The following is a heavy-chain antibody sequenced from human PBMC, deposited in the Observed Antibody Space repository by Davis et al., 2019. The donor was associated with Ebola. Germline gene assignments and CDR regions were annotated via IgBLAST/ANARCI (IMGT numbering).Heavy chain of an antibody. CDR3: ARLKGWNYSSSWYWFDP. Sequence: MPGGSLRLSCTVSGGSISSSSYYWGWIRQPPGKGLEWIGSIYYSGSTNYNPSLKSRVTISVDTSKNQFSLKLSSVTAADTAVYYCARLKGWNYSSSWYWFDPWGQGTLVTVSS. J-gene: IGHJ5*02. CDR2: IYYSGST. D-gene: IGHD6-13*01. CDR1: GGSISSSSYY. V-gene: IGHV4-39*07.